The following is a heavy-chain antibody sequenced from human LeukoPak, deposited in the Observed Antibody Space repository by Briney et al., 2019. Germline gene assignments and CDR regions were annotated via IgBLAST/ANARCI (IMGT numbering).Heavy chain of an antibody. CDR1: GFTFSNYA. J-gene: IGHJ4*02. V-gene: IGHV3-74*01. CDR3: ATVSEY. CDR2: INHDGTAT. Sequence: PGGSLRLSCAASGFTFSNYAMSWVRQAPGKGLGWVSGINHDGTATYYADSVKGRFTISRDNAKNTVYLQMNGLRAEDTSVYFCATVSEYWGQGTLVTVSS.